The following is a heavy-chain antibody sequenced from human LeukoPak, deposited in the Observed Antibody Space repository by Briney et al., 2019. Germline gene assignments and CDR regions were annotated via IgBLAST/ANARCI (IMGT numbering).Heavy chain of an antibody. V-gene: IGHV4-4*02. CDR2: VYHSGST. D-gene: IGHD6-6*01. J-gene: IGHJ3*02. CDR1: GDSISTDHW. CDR3: ARTSIAARRANAFDI. Sequence: SGTLSLTCAVSGDSISTDHWWSWVRQPPGKGLEWIGEVYHSGSTNYNPSLKSRVTISVDRSKNQFSLKLSSVTAADTAVYYCARTSIAARRANAFDIWGQGTMVTVSS.